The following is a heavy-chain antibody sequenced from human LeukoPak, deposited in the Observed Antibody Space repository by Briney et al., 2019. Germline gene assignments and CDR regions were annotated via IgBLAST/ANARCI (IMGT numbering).Heavy chain of an antibody. J-gene: IGHJ4*02. D-gene: IGHD4-17*01. CDR2: ISYDGSNK. Sequence: GRSLRLSCAASGFTFSSYGMHWVRQAPGKGLEWVAVISYDGSNKYYADSVKGRFTISGDNSKNTLYLQMNSLRAEDTAVYYCAKALYGDGLNFDYWGQGTLVTVSS. CDR1: GFTFSSYG. V-gene: IGHV3-30*18. CDR3: AKALYGDGLNFDY.